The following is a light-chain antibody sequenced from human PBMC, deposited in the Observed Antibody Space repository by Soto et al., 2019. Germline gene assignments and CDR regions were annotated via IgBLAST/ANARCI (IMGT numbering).Light chain of an antibody. CDR2: DVS. CDR3: SSYTSSSTPYV. V-gene: IGLV2-14*01. CDR1: SSDVGAYNY. Sequence: QSALTQPASVSGSPGQSITISCTGASSDVGAYNYVSWYQQQPGKVPKLMIYDVSNRPSGVSNRFSGSKSGNTASLTISGLQGEDEADYYCSSYTSSSTPYVFGTGTKVTVL. J-gene: IGLJ1*01.